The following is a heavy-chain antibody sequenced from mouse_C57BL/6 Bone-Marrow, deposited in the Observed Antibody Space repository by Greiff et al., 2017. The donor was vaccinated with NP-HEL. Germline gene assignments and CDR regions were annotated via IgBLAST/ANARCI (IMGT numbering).Heavy chain of an antibody. D-gene: IGHD3-1*01. CDR1: GFTFSSYA. V-gene: IGHV5-4*01. CDR2: ISDGGSYT. Sequence: EVKLVESGGGLVKPGGSLKLSCAASGFTFSSYAMSWVRQTPEKRLEWVATISDGGSYTYYPDNGKGRFTISRDNAKNNLYLQMSHLKSEDTAMYYCARDTPLPSGAMDYWGQGTSVTVSS. J-gene: IGHJ4*01. CDR3: ARDTPLPSGAMDY.